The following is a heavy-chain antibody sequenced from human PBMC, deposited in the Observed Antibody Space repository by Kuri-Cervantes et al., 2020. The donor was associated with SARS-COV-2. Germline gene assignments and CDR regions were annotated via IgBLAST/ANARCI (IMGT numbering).Heavy chain of an antibody. CDR2: ISSSSSYI. V-gene: IGHV3-21*01. CDR3: ARDLAVGVGILWFGELLYPWYFDY. J-gene: IGHJ4*02. D-gene: IGHD3-10*01. Sequence: GGSLRLSCAASGFTFSSYSMNWVRQAPGKGPEWVSSISSSSSYIYYADSVKGRFTISRDNAKNSLYLQMNSLRAEDTAVYYCARDLAVGVGILWFGELLYPWYFDYWGQGTLVTVSS. CDR1: GFTFSSYS.